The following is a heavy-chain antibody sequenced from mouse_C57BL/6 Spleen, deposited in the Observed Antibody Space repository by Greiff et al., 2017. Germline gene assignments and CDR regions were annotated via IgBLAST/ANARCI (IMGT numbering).Heavy chain of an antibody. Sequence: VQLQQSGTELVKPGASVKLSCKASGYTFTSYWMHWVKQRPGQGLEWIGNINPSNGGTNYNEKFKSKATLTVDKSSSTAYMQLSSLTSEDSAVYYCARNDYDEGYYFDYWGQGTTLTVSS. CDR3: ARNDYDEGYYFDY. J-gene: IGHJ2*01. CDR2: INPSNGGT. CDR1: GYTFTSYW. V-gene: IGHV1-53*01. D-gene: IGHD2-4*01.